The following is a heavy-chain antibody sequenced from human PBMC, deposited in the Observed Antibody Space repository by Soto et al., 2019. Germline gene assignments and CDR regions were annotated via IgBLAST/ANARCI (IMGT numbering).Heavy chain of an antibody. V-gene: IGHV3-7*05. J-gene: IGHJ4*02. D-gene: IGHD6-6*01. Sequence: EVQLVESGGGLVQPGGSLRLSCAASGFTFSGYWMTWARQAPGKGLEWVANINPDGSAKYYVDSVKARFTISRDNPKNSLSLQLNSLRAEDTAVYYCARDRTRPANWGQGTLVTVSS. CDR3: ARDRTRPAN. CDR1: GFTFSGYW. CDR2: INPDGSAK.